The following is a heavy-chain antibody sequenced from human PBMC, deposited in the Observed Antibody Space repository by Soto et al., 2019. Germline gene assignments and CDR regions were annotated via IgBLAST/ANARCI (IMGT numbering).Heavy chain of an antibody. Sequence: ASVKVSCKASGYTFTRYGISWVRQAPGQGLEWMGWISAYNGNTNYAQKLQGRVTMTTDTSTSTAYMELRSLRSDDTAVYYCARAEGNSVGFYDYVWGSYRYPIDYWGQGTLVTVSS. CDR2: ISAYNGNT. CDR3: ARAEGNSVGFYDYVWGSYRYPIDY. V-gene: IGHV1-18*01. D-gene: IGHD3-16*02. CDR1: GYTFTRYG. J-gene: IGHJ4*02.